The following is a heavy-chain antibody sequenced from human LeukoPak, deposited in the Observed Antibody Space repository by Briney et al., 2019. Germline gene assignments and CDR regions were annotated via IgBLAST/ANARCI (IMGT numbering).Heavy chain of an antibody. CDR3: AKAIAVYCSGGSCYGVY. D-gene: IGHD2-15*01. CDR1: GFTFSSYA. J-gene: IGHJ4*02. CDR2: ISGSGCST. V-gene: IGHV3-23*01. Sequence: GGSVTLSCGPSGFTFSSYAMLCLRQARGRGGVWVSDISGSGCSTYYADSVKGRFTISRDNSKNTPYLQMNSLRAEDTAVYYCAKAIAVYCSGGSCYGVYWGEGTLVTVSS.